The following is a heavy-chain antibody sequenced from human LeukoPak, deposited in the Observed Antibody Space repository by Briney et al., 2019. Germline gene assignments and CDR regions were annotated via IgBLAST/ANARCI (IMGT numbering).Heavy chain of an antibody. CDR2: INPNSGGT. CDR1: GYTFTGYY. J-gene: IGHJ5*01. CDR3: VREVYSGSWDS. D-gene: IGHD1-26*01. Sequence: ASVKVSCKASGYTFTGYYMHWVRQAPGQGLEWMGWINPNSGGTNYAQKFQGRVTMTRDTSISTAYMELSRRTSDDTAVYYCVREVYSGSWDSWGQGTLVAVSS. V-gene: IGHV1-2*02.